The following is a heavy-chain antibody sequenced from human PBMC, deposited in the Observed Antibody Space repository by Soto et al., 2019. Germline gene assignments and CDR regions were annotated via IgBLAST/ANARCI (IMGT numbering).Heavy chain of an antibody. J-gene: IGHJ4*01. D-gene: IGHD3-22*01. CDR1: GFTFTRSA. CDR3: AADTYDSSGYYYGSLADY. CDR2: IVVGSGNT. Sequence: ASVKVSCKACGFTFTRSAGQWVRQARGQRLEWIGWIVVGSGNTNYAQKFQERVTITRDMSTSTAYMELSSLRSEDTAVYYCAADTYDSSGYYYGSLADYWG. V-gene: IGHV1-58*01.